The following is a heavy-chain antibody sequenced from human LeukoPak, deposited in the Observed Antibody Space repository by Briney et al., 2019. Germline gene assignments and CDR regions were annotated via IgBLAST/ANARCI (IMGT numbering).Heavy chain of an antibody. CDR2: IYYSGST. J-gene: IGHJ4*02. CDR3: AIQTYYYDSSGYYRQDY. V-gene: IGHV4-39*01. CDR1: GGSISSSSYY. D-gene: IGHD3-22*01. Sequence: PSETLSPTCTVSGGSISSSSYYWGWIRQPPGKGPEWIGSIYYSGSTYYNPSLKSRVTISVDTSKNQFSLKLSSVTAADTAVYYCAIQTYYYDSSGYYRQDYWGQGTLVTVSS.